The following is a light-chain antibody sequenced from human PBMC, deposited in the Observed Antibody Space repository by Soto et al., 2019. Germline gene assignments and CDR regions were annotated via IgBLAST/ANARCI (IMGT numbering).Light chain of an antibody. V-gene: IGLV1-51*02. J-gene: IGLJ1*01. CDR2: ENN. CDR1: SSNIGNNY. Sequence: QSVLTQPPSVSAAPGQKVTISCSGGSSNIGNNYVSWYQQLPGTAPKLLIYENNKRPSGIPDRFSGSKSGTSATLGITGLQTGDEADYYCGTWDNSLSVPYVFGTGTKVTVL. CDR3: GTWDNSLSVPYV.